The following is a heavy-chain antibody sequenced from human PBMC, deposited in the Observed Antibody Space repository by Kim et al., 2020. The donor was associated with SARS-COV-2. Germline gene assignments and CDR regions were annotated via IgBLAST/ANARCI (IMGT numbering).Heavy chain of an antibody. CDR2: IKEDGSQK. CDR3: VRVFGAYDFSDH. J-gene: IGHJ4*02. Sequence: GGSLRLSCAASGFTFVGHWMSWVRQAPGRGLELVANIKEDGSQKYYVDSVEGRFTISRDNAKNSVYLQMNSLRVEDTAVYYCVRVFGAYDFSDHWGQGTLVTVFS. D-gene: IGHD5-12*01. CDR1: GFTFVGHW. V-gene: IGHV3-7*01.